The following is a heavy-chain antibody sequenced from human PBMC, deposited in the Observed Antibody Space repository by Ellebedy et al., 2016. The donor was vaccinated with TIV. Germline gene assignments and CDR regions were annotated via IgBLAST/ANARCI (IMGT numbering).Heavy chain of an antibody. CDR3: VRDGVGAPPFDY. D-gene: IGHD1-26*01. CDR1: GFTFSNYW. Sequence: GGSLRLSXTASGFTFSNYWMHWVRQAPGKGLVWVSRIKGDGSSTSYADSVMGRFTISRDNTKNTLSLQMNSPRAEDTALYYCVRDGVGAPPFDYWGQGTLVTVSS. V-gene: IGHV3-74*01. J-gene: IGHJ4*02. CDR2: IKGDGSST.